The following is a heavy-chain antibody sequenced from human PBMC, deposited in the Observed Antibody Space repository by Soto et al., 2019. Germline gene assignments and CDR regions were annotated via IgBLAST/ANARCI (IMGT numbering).Heavy chain of an antibody. D-gene: IGHD6-13*01. V-gene: IGHV3-21*01. J-gene: IGHJ4*02. Sequence: GGSLRLSCAASGFSFSDFSVNWVRQAPGKGLEWVSSINGNGNYIHYADSVKGRFTISRDNPKNSVHLQMNSLTVEDSAIYYCAKDDVQGSSWVRFLDSWGQGTLVTVSS. CDR2: INGNGNYI. CDR1: GFSFSDFS. CDR3: AKDDVQGSSWVRFLDS.